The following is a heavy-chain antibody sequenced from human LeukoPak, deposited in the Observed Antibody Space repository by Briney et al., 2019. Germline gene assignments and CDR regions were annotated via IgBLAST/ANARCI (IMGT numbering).Heavy chain of an antibody. D-gene: IGHD6-13*01. J-gene: IGHJ4*02. V-gene: IGHV3-7*01. CDR2: INQDGSEK. CDR3: ARDGVAAGLYFDL. Sequence: GGSLRLSCAASGLTFTEYWMNWVRQAPGKGLEWVASINQDGSEKYYVDSVKGRFTISRDSAKNSLFLQMNYLSAEDTAMFYCARDGVAAGLYFDLWGQGTLVTVSS. CDR1: GLTFTEYW.